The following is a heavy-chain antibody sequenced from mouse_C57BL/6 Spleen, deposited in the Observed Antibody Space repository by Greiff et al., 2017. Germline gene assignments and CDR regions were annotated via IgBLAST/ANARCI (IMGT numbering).Heavy chain of an antibody. CDR3: ARSRYYGSSYGWYFDV. D-gene: IGHD1-1*01. Sequence: QVQLQQPGAELVKPGASVKMSCKASGYTFTSYWITWVKQRPGQGLEWNGDIYPGSGSTNYNEKFKSKATLTVDTSSSTAYMQLSSLTSEDSAVYYCARSRYYGSSYGWYFDVWGTGTTVTVSS. V-gene: IGHV1-55*01. CDR1: GYTFTSYW. CDR2: IYPGSGST. J-gene: IGHJ1*03.